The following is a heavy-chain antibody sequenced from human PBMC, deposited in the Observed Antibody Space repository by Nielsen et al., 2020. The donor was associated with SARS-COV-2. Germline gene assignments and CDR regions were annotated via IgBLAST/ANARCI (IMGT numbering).Heavy chain of an antibody. V-gene: IGHV1-2*06. CDR2: INPNSGGT. CDR1: GYTFTGYY. Sequence: ASVKVSCKASGYTFTGYYMHWVRQAPGQGLEWMGRINPNSGGTNYAQKFQGRVTMTRDTSISTAYMELSRLRSDDTAVYYCARDGTRVFGMDVWGQGTTVTVSS. CDR3: ARDGTRVFGMDV. D-gene: IGHD1-1*01. J-gene: IGHJ6*02.